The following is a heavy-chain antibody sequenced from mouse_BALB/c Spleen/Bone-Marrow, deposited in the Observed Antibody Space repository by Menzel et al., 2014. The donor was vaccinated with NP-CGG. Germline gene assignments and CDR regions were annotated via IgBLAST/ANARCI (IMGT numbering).Heavy chain of an antibody. CDR2: IRLKSNNYAT. V-gene: IGHV6-6*02. CDR1: GFTFSNYW. J-gene: IGHJ2*01. Sequence: EVKVEESGGGLVQPGGSMKLSCVASGFTFSNYWMNWVRQSPEKGLEWVAEIRLKSNNYATHYAESVKGRFTISRDDSKSSVYVQMNNLRAEDTGIYYCTGSDYWGQGTTLTVSS. CDR3: TGSDY. D-gene: IGHD1-1*01.